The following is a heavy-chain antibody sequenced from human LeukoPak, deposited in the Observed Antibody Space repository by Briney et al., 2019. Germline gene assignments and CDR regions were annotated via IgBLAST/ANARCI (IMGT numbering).Heavy chain of an antibody. V-gene: IGHV4-4*02. D-gene: IGHD1-26*01. J-gene: IGHJ4*02. CDR1: GGSITSTNW. Sequence: SETLSLTCGVSGGSITSTNWWSWVLQPPGQGLEWIGEISLTGRTNYNPSLIGRVIMSLDESRNQLSLTLTSVTAADTAMYYCTRESGPYCPFGYWGQGTLVVVPS. CDR3: TRESGPYCPFGY. CDR2: ISLTGRT.